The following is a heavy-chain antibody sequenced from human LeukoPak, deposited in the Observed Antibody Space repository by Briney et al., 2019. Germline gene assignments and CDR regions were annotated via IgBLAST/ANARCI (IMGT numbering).Heavy chain of an antibody. CDR2: ISYDGSNK. V-gene: IGHV3-30*18. D-gene: IGHD2-15*01. CDR3: AKDQGCSGGSCYYGMDV. Sequence: GGSLRLPCAASGFTFSSYGMHWVRQAPGKGLEWVAVISYDGSNKYYADSVKGRFTISRDNSKNTLYLQMNSLRAEDTAVYYCAKDQGCSGGSCYYGMDVWAKGPRSPSPQ. CDR1: GFTFSSYG. J-gene: IGHJ6*04.